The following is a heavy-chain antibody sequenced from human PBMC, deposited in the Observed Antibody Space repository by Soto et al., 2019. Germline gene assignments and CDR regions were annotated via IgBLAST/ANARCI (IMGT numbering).Heavy chain of an antibody. V-gene: IGHV3-23*01. J-gene: IGHJ4*02. D-gene: IGHD4-17*01. CDR1: GFTFSSYA. CDR3: AKDPGDYPSDYFDY. Sequence: EVQLLESGGGLVQPGGSLRLSCAASGFTFSSYAMSWVRQATGKGLGWVSAISGSGFITYYADSVKDRFTVSRDTSKNTLFLQMNSLRAEDTAVYYCAKDPGDYPSDYFDYWGQGTLVTVSS. CDR2: ISGSGFIT.